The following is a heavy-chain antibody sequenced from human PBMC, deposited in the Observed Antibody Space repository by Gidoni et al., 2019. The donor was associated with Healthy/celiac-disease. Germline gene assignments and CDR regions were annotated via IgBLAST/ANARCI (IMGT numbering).Heavy chain of an antibody. CDR1: GFTFDDYA. J-gene: IGHJ4*02. CDR2: ISWNSGSI. D-gene: IGHD3-10*01. Sequence: EVQLVESGGGLVQPGRSLRLSCAAPGFTFDDYAMQWVRQAPGKGLAWVAGISWNSGSIGYADSVKGRFTISRDNAKNSLYLQMNSLRAEDKDLYYWATDRFGELYDYWGQGTLVTVSS. CDR3: ATDRFGELYDY. V-gene: IGHV3-9*01.